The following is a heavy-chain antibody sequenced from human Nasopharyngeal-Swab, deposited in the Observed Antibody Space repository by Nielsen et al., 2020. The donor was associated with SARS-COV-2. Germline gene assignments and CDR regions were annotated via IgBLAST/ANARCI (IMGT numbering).Heavy chain of an antibody. J-gene: IGHJ3*02. V-gene: IGHV3-23*01. CDR1: GFTFNDYS. CDR3: AKTIAARQLDAFDI. Sequence: LSLTCAASGFTFNDYSMNWVRQAPGMGLEWVSTIGSGGNTIYAESVKGRFTISRDNSKNTVYLQMNSLRAEDTAVYYCAKTIAARQLDAFDIWGQGTMVIVSS. D-gene: IGHD6-6*01. CDR2: IGSGGNT.